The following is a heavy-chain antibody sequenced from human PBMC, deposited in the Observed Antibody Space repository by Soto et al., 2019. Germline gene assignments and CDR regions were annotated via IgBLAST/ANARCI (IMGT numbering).Heavy chain of an antibody. D-gene: IGHD3-22*01. Sequence: PSETLSLTCTVSGGSVSSGSYYWSWIRQPPGKGLEWIGYIYYSGSTNYNPSLKSRVTISVDTSKNQFSLKLSSVTAADTAVYYCARDGYYDSSGFDYWGQGTLVTV. J-gene: IGHJ4*02. CDR1: GGSVSSGSYY. CDR3: ARDGYYDSSGFDY. CDR2: IYYSGST. V-gene: IGHV4-61*01.